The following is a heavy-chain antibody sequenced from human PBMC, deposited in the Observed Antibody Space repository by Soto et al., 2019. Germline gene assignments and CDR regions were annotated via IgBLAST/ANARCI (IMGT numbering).Heavy chain of an antibody. Sequence: GGSLRLSCAASGFTFSGSAMHWVRQASGKGLEWVGRIRSKANSYATAYAAAVKGRFTISRDDSKNTAYLQMNSLKTEDTAVYYCTRSTDYYYDSSGYYCAIDYWGQGTLVTVSS. J-gene: IGHJ4*02. CDR3: TRSTDYYYDSSGYYCAIDY. CDR1: GFTFSGSA. D-gene: IGHD3-22*01. CDR2: IRSKANSYAT. V-gene: IGHV3-73*01.